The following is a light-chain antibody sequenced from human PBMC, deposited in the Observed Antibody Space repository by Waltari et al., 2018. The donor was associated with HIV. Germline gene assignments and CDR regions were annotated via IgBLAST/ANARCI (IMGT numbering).Light chain of an antibody. CDR2: TTS. Sequence: DIQMTQSPSSLSASVGDRVTITCRASQSIDSYLSWYQQKLGKAPTLLIYTTSTLQSGVPSRFSGSASGTDFTLTISSLQPEDSATYYCQQSLSIPYTFGQGTKLEIK. CDR1: QSIDSY. CDR3: QQSLSIPYT. J-gene: IGKJ2*01. V-gene: IGKV1-39*01.